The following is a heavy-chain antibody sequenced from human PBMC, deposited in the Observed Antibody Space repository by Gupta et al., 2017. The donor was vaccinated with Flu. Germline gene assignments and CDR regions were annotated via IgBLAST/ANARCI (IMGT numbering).Heavy chain of an antibody. V-gene: IGHV3-33*01. CDR2: IWNDGSKQ. CDR3: ARCIRGGTDGKGDACDI. Sequence: MHWVRQVPCKWREWVAVIWNDGSKQIYPESLDGRFTISRDDPKNTLYLQMNSLRAQDTAVYTCARCIRGGTDGKGDACDIWVEG. J-gene: IGHJ3*02. D-gene: IGHD1-20*01.